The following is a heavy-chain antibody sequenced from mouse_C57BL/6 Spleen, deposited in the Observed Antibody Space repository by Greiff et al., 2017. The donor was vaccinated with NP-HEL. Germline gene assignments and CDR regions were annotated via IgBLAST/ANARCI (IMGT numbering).Heavy chain of an antibody. J-gene: IGHJ1*03. V-gene: IGHV1-75*01. CDR1: GYTFTDYY. Sequence: QVHVKQSGPELVKPGASVKISCKASGYTFTDYYINWVKQRPGQGLEWIGWIFPGSGSTYSNEKFKGKATLTVDKSSSTAYMLLSSLTSEDSAVYFCARGSDYYGSSYVYFDVWGTGTTVTVSS. D-gene: IGHD1-1*01. CDR2: IFPGSGST. CDR3: ARGSDYYGSSYVYFDV.